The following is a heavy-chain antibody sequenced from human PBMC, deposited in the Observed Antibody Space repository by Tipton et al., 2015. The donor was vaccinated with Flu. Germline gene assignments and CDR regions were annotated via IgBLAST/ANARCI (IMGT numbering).Heavy chain of an antibody. V-gene: IGHV4-38-2*02. Sequence: TLSLTCTVSGYSISSGYYWGWIRQPPGKGLEWIGNIYHIGSTYYNPSLKRRVAISVDTSKNQFSLRLSSVTAADTAVYYCARAPGWGTSPTYAFDVWGQGTMVTVSS. J-gene: IGHJ3*01. CDR2: IYHIGST. D-gene: IGHD7-27*01. CDR3: ARAPGWGTSPTYAFDV. CDR1: GYSISSGYY.